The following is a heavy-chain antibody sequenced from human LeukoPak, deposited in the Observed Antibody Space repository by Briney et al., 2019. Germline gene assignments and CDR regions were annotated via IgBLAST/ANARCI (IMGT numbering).Heavy chain of an antibody. V-gene: IGHV4-59*08. CDR1: GGSISSYY. Sequence: SETLSLTCTVSGGSISSYYWSWIRQPPGKGLEWIGYIYYSGSTNYNPSLKSRVTISGDTSKNQFSLKLSSVTAADTAVYYCARANYYDSSGYSRGAFDIWGQGTMVIVSS. CDR3: ARANYYDSSGYSRGAFDI. D-gene: IGHD3-22*01. CDR2: IYYSGST. J-gene: IGHJ3*02.